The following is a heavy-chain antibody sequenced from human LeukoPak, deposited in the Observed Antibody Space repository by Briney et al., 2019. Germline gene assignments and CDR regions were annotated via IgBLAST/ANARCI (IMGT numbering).Heavy chain of an antibody. V-gene: IGHV1-46*01. J-gene: IGHJ6*02. Sequence: ASVKVSCKASGYTFTNYWIQWVRQAPGQGLEWVALINPNDGSTTYAQKFQGRVTITRDTSASTAYMELSSLRPEDTAVYYCARCTGTYYYYGMDVWGQGTTVTVSS. D-gene: IGHD1-1*01. CDR1: GYTFTNYW. CDR3: ARCTGTYYYYGMDV. CDR2: INPNDGST.